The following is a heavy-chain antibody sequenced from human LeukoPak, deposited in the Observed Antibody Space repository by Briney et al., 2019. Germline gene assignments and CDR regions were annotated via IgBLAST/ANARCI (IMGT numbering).Heavy chain of an antibody. V-gene: IGHV3-7*01. CDR2: INQGSSDI. Sequence: PGGSLRLSCATSGFTFSGYWMTWVRQPPGKGLEWVANINQGSSDISYVGSARGRFTISRDNAKNSLFLQMNSLRAEDTAVYYCARDYHGFWDYWGQGTLVTVSS. J-gene: IGHJ4*02. CDR3: ARDYHGFWDY. CDR1: GFTFSGYW. D-gene: IGHD3-10*01.